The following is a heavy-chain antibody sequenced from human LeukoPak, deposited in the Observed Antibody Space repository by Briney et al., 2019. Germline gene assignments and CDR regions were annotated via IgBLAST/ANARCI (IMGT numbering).Heavy chain of an antibody. V-gene: IGHV4-34*01. Sequence: SETLSLTCTVYGGSLNAYYWSWIRQPPGKGLEWIGEINHSGSTNYNPSLKSRVTISVDTSKNQFSLKLSSVTAADTAVYYCARHPASRRGAFDYWGQGTLVTVSS. CDR2: INHSGST. J-gene: IGHJ4*02. D-gene: IGHD3-10*01. CDR3: ARHPASRRGAFDY. CDR1: GGSLNAYY.